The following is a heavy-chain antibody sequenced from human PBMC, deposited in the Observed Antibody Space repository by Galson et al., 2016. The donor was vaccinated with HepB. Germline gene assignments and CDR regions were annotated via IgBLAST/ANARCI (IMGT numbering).Heavy chain of an antibody. V-gene: IGHV3-48*02. CDR1: GFTFSSYA. J-gene: IGHJ6*02. Sequence: SLRLSCAASGFTFSSYAMNWVRQAPGKGLEWVSYISSSGSSMYYADSVKGRFTISRDNAKTSLYLQMNSLKDEDTAVYYCARDWSYYYYDGMDVWGQGTTVTVSS. D-gene: IGHD3-3*01. CDR2: ISSSGSSM. CDR3: ARDWSYYYYDGMDV.